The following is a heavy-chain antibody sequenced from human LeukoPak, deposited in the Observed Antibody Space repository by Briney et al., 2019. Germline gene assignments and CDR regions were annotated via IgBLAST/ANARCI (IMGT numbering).Heavy chain of an antibody. J-gene: IGHJ3*02. Sequence: GGSLRLSCAASGFTVSSNYMSWVRQAPGKGLEWVSDIYSGGSTYYADSVKGRFTISRDNSKNTLYLQMNSLRAEDTAVYYCARSEMIAAAGAFDIWGQGTMVTVSS. CDR3: ARSEMIAAAGAFDI. CDR2: IYSGGST. D-gene: IGHD6-13*01. V-gene: IGHV3-53*01. CDR1: GFTVSSNY.